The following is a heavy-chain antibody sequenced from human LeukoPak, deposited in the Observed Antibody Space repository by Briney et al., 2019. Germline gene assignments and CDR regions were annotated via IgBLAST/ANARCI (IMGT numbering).Heavy chain of an antibody. CDR1: GYTFTSYG. CDR3: ARECSSTRGYNWFDP. D-gene: IGHD2-2*01. CDR2: ISAYNGNT. V-gene: IGHV1-18*01. J-gene: IGHJ5*02. Sequence: GASVKVSCKASGYTFTSYGISWVRQAPGQGLEWMGWISAYNGNTNYAQKLQGRVTMTTDTSTSTAYMELRSLRSDDTAVYYCARECSSTRGYNWFDPWGQGTLVTVSS.